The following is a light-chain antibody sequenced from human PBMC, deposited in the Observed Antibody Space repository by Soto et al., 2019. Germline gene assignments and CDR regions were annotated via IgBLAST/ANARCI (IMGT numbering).Light chain of an antibody. CDR1: QSVSRY. CDR3: QQYNNWPPWLT. Sequence: EIVLTQSPCTLSLSPGERATLSCRASQSVSRYLTWYQQKPGQGPRLLIYGASTRATGIPARFSGSGSGTEFTLTISSLQSEDFAVYYCQQYNNWPPWLTFGGGTKVDIK. V-gene: IGKV3-15*01. CDR2: GAS. J-gene: IGKJ4*01.